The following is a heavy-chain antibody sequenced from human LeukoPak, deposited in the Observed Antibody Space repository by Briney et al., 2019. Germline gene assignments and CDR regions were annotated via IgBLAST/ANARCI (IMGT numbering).Heavy chain of an antibody. CDR3: ARGDIVVVPAAIATSDYYGMDV. D-gene: IGHD2-2*01. V-gene: IGHV3-74*01. CDR2: INRDGSST. CDR1: GFTFSSYW. J-gene: IGHJ6*02. Sequence: PGGSLRLSCAASGFTFSSYWMHWVRQAPGKGLVWVSRINRDGSSTSYADSVKGRFTISRDNAKNTLYLQMNSLRAEDTAVYYCARGDIVVVPAAIATSDYYGMDVWGQGTTVTVSS.